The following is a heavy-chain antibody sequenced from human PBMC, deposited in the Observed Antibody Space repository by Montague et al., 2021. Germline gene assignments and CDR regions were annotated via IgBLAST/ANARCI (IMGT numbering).Heavy chain of an antibody. D-gene: IGHD6-19*01. J-gene: IGHJ4*02. V-gene: IGHV4-34*01. Sequence: SEPLSLTCAVYGGSLSGYIWNWIRQPPGRDLEWIGQISHAGSTSYNPSLKSRVTMSVDTSENHVSLRLSSVTAADTAVYYCTRGEVAVTGIDYWGQGALVTVSS. CDR2: ISHAGST. CDR1: GGSLSGYI. CDR3: TRGEVAVTGIDY.